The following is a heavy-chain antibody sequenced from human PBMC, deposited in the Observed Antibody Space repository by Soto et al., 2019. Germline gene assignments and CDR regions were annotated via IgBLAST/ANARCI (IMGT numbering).Heavy chain of an antibody. D-gene: IGHD6-6*01. V-gene: IGHV5-51*01. CDR3: ASPPPRARYRVYPYMDV. CDR2: IYPGDSDT. CDR1: GYSFTSYW. J-gene: IGHJ6*03. Sequence: GESLKISCKGSGYSFTSYWIGWVREMPGKGLEWMGIIYPGDSDTRYSPSFQGQVTISAATSISTAYLQWSSLKASDTAMYYCASPPPRARYRVYPYMDVWGKGTQHTVSS.